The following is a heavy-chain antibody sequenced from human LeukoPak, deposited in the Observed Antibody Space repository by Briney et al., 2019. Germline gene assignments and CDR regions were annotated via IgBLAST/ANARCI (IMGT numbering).Heavy chain of an antibody. J-gene: IGHJ4*02. CDR2: ISYDGSNK. D-gene: IGHD3-22*01. CDR1: GFTFSSYA. V-gene: IGHV3-30-3*01. CDR3: AKDPANVYYDRSGYYPHFDS. Sequence: GGSLRLSCAASGFTFSSYAMHWVRQAPGKGLEWVAVISYDGSNKYYADSVKGRFTISRDNSKNTLYLQMNSLRAEDTAMYYCAKDPANVYYDRSGYYPHFDSWGQGTLVTVSS.